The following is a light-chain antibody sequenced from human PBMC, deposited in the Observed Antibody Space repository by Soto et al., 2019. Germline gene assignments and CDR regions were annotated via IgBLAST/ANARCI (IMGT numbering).Light chain of an antibody. J-gene: IGKJ4*01. Sequence: EIVLTQSPGTLSLSPGERATLSCRASQSVVSNYLAWYQQKPGQGPRILIFGASGRATGIPDRFSGSGSGTDFTLTISRLEPEDVAVYYCQQYGSSPLTFGGGTKVEIK. CDR2: GAS. V-gene: IGKV3-20*01. CDR3: QQYGSSPLT. CDR1: QSVVSNY.